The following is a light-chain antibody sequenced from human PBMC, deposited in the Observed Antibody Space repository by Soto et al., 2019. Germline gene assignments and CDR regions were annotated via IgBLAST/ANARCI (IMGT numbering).Light chain of an antibody. CDR1: QSISSW. CDR2: DAS. CDR3: QHYNSYPWT. V-gene: IGKV1-5*01. J-gene: IGKJ1*01. Sequence: DIQITQSPSTLSASVGDRVTITCRASQSISSWLAWYQQKPGKAPNLLIYDASSLESGVPSRFSGSGSGTEFTLTISSLHPDDFATYFCQHYNSYPWTFGQGTKVDIK.